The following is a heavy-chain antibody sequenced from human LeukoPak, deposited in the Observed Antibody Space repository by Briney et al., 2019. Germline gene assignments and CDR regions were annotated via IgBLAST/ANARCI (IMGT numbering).Heavy chain of an antibody. CDR1: GGSISTYY. V-gene: IGHV4-59*01. J-gene: IGHJ4*02. Sequence: SETLSLTCTVSGGSISTYYWNWIRQPPGKGLEWIGYIYHSGSTNYNPSPQSRVTISVDTSKNQFSLNLNSVTAADTAVYYCARGYSGSYGRFDYWGQGTLVTVSS. CDR2: IYHSGST. CDR3: ARGYSGSYGRFDY. D-gene: IGHD1-26*01.